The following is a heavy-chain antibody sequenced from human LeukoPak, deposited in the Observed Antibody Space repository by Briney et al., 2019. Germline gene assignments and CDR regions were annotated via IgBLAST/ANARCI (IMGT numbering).Heavy chain of an antibody. D-gene: IGHD4-17*01. CDR3: AKDRGYGDAEGYGMDV. CDR2: ISYDGSNK. Sequence: GRSLRLSCAASGFTFSSYGMHWVRQAPGKGLEWVAVISYDGSNKYYADSVKGRFTISRDNSKNTQYLQMNSLRAEDTAVYYCAKDRGYGDAEGYGMDVWGQGTTVTVSS. J-gene: IGHJ6*02. CDR1: GFTFSSYG. V-gene: IGHV3-30*18.